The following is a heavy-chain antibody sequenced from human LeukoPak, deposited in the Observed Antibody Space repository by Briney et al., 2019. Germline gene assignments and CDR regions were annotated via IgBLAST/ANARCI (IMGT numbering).Heavy chain of an antibody. Sequence: ASETLSLTCTVSGGSISSYYWSWIRQPPGKGLEWIGEINHSGSTNYNPSLKSRVTISVDTSKNQFSLKLSSVTAADTAVYYCARGGGYCSGGSCYEAAGSDFDYWGQGTLVTVSS. CDR1: GGSISSYY. CDR2: INHSGST. D-gene: IGHD2-15*01. J-gene: IGHJ4*02. V-gene: IGHV4-34*01. CDR3: ARGGGYCSGGSCYEAAGSDFDY.